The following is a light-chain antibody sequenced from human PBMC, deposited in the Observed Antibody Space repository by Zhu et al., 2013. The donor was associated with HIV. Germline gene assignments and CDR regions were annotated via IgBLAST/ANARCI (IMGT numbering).Light chain of an antibody. Sequence: ETVLTQSPGTLSLSPGERATLSCRASQSVSSSYLAWYQQRPGQSPRLLMYGASNRATGIPDRFSASGSGTDFTLTISRLEPEDFAVYYCQQYGDSPFAFGPGTKRGYQT. CDR1: QSVSSSY. CDR3: QQYGDSPFA. CDR2: GAS. V-gene: IGKV3-20*01. J-gene: IGKJ3*01.